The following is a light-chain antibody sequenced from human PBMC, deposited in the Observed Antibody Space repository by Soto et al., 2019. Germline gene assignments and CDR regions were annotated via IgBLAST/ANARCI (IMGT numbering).Light chain of an antibody. CDR1: QSVSSSY. CDR3: HQYGSAPWT. CDR2: GAS. V-gene: IGKV3-20*01. Sequence: EIVLTQSPGTLSLSPGERATLSCRASQSVSSSYLAWYQQKPGQAPRPLIYGASSWAIGIPDWFSGGGSGTDYSRTISRLEPGDFALEYCHQYGSAPWTFGLGTKVEIK. J-gene: IGKJ1*01.